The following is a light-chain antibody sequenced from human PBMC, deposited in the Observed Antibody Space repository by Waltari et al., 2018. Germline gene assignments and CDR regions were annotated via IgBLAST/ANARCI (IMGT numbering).Light chain of an antibody. CDR1: SSDVAGYNY. V-gene: IGLV2-14*03. CDR3: SSFTITSTLVV. J-gene: IGLJ2*01. CDR2: DVI. Sequence: QSALTQPASVSGSPGQSITLSCTGTSSDVAGYNYVAWYQQHPGNAPKLIIYDVINRPSGVSHRFSGSKSGNTASLTISGLQAEDEADYYCSSFTITSTLVVFGGGTKLTVL.